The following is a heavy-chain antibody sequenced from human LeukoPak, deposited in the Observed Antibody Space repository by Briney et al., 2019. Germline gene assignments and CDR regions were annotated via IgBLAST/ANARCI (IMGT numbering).Heavy chain of an antibody. Sequence: GGSLRLSCAASGFTFSSYWMHWVRQAPRKGLVWVSRINSDGSSTSYADSVKGRFTISRDNAKNTLYLQMNSLRAEDTAVYYCARDAPGNTALDYWGQGTLVTVSS. V-gene: IGHV3-74*01. CDR2: INSDGSST. J-gene: IGHJ4*02. CDR3: ARDAPGNTALDY. CDR1: GFTFSSYW. D-gene: IGHD5-18*01.